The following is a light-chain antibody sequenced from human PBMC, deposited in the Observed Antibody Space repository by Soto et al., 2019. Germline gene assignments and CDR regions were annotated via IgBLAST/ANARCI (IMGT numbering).Light chain of an antibody. CDR2: DAS. Sequence: DIQMTQSPSTLSASVGDRVTITCRASQSISSWLAWYQQKPGKAPKLLIYDASSLESGVPSRFSGSASGTNFTLTISSLQPEDVGTYYCQQGKSFPLTFGGGTKVDI. CDR1: QSISSW. J-gene: IGKJ4*01. CDR3: QQGKSFPLT. V-gene: IGKV1-5*01.